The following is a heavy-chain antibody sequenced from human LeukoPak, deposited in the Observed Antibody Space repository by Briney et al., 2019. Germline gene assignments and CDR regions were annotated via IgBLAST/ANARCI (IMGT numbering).Heavy chain of an antibody. D-gene: IGHD4-11*01. V-gene: IGHV1-2*02. CDR1: GYRRRSCS. CDR3: ARDPFSVTLYFFDY. J-gene: IGHJ4*02. Sequence: ASVKISCKASGYRRRSCSIHWMRQAPGQGLEWMGWIDANNGDTKSAQKFQGRVTMSRDTSISTAYMDLSSPSPDDRAVYYCARDPFSVTLYFFDYWGQGTLVTVSS. CDR2: IDANNGDT.